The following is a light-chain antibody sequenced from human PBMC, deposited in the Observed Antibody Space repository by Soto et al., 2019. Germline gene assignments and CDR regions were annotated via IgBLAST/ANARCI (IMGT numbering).Light chain of an antibody. CDR3: QKYDSAPLT. V-gene: IGKV1-27*01. J-gene: IGKJ4*01. CDR2: AAS. Sequence: DIQMTQSPSSLSASAGDRVTITCRASQGISNPLAWYQQKPGKVLKLLIFAASTLQSGVPSRFSGSGSGTDFTLTISSLQPEDVATYYYQKYDSAPLTFGGGTKVDIK. CDR1: QGISNP.